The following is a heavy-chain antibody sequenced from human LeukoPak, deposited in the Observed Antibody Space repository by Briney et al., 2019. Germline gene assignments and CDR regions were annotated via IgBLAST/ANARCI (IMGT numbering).Heavy chain of an antibody. CDR2: ISWDGGST. CDR3: AKAVQLWHYFDY. CDR1: GFTFDDYA. J-gene: IGHJ4*02. Sequence: GGSLRLSCAASGFTFDDYAMHWVRQAPGKGVEWVSLISWDGGSTYYADSVKGRFTISRDNSKNSLYLQMNSLRTEDTALYYCAKAVQLWHYFDYWGQGTLVTVSS. V-gene: IGHV3-43D*03. D-gene: IGHD1-1*01.